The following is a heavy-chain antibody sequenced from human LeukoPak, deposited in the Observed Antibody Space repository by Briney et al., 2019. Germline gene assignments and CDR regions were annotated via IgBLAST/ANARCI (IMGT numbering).Heavy chain of an antibody. Sequence: SGTLSLTCAVSGGPISSSNWWSWVRQPPGKGLEWIGEIYHSGSTNYNPSLKSRDTISVDKSKNQFSLKLSSVTAADTAVYYCAREGNYVAFDISGQGTMVTVSS. CDR1: GGPISSSNW. CDR2: IYHSGST. J-gene: IGHJ3*02. D-gene: IGHD4-11*01. CDR3: AREGNYVAFDI. V-gene: IGHV4-4*02.